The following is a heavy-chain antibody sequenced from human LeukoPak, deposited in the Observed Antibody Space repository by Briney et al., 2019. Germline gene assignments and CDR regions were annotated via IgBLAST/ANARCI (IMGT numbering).Heavy chain of an antibody. V-gene: IGHV3-23*01. CDR1: GFTFRDYA. D-gene: IGHD3-22*01. CDR3: ATDYYDRSGDYTVDY. Sequence: GGSLRLSCAASGFTFRDYAMSWVRQAPGKGLEWVSVISGSGGTTHYADSVKGRLTISRDNSKNTVFLQMNSLRAEDTAVYYCATDYYDRSGDYTVDYWGQGTPVTVSS. J-gene: IGHJ4*02. CDR2: ISGSGGTT.